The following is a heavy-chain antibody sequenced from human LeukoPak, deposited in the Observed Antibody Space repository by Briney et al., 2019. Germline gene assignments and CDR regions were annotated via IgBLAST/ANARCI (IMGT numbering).Heavy chain of an antibody. J-gene: IGHJ4*02. Sequence: GGSLRLSGAASGFTFRSYWMSWVRQAPGRGLEWVANIKQDGGERYYVDSVKGRFTISRDNAKNSLYLQMNSLRAEDTAVYYCTREYYYGAGSYYNGYWGQGTLVTVSS. CDR1: GFTFRSYW. V-gene: IGHV3-7*04. CDR3: TREYYYGAGSYYNGY. CDR2: IKQDGGER. D-gene: IGHD3-10*01.